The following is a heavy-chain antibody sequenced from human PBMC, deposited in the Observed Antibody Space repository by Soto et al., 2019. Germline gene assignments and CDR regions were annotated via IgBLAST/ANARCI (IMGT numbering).Heavy chain of an antibody. J-gene: IGHJ6*02. V-gene: IGHV1-3*01. CDR3: AIELGTMGRGNIVYFYAMDV. D-gene: IGHD3-10*01. CDR1: GYTFTSYV. CDR2: INAVKGDT. Sequence: QVHLVQSGAEVKKPGASVNVSCKASGYTFTSYVIHWVRQAPGQSLEWMGGINAVKGDTQYSQKFQDRVTISRDTSATTAYMELRSLRSEDPAVYYWAIELGTMGRGNIVYFYAMDVWGQGTTVTVSS.